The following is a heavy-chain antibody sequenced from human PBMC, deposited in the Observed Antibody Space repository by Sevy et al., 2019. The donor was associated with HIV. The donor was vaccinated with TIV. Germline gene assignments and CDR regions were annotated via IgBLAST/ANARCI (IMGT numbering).Heavy chain of an antibody. D-gene: IGHD5-12*01. CDR3: TRALATADTPEYYFDY. V-gene: IGHV3-49*03. Sequence: GGSLTLSCTSSGFTFGDYAMSWFRQAPGKGLEWVAFIRRNSHEPYGGTTEYAASVKGRFTISRDDSKDIAYLQMNSLKTEDTAVYYCTRALATADTPEYYFDYWGQGILVTVSS. CDR1: GFTFGDYA. CDR2: IRRNSHEPYGGTT. J-gene: IGHJ4*02.